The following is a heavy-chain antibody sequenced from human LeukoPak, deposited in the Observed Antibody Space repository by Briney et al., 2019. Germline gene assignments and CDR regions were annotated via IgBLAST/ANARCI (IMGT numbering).Heavy chain of an antibody. Sequence: PSETLSLTCAVYGGSFSGYYWSWIRQPPGKGLEWIGEINHSGSTNYNPSLKSRVTISVDTSKNQFSLKLSSVTAADTAVYYCARVAFKSFDYWGQGTLVTVSS. CDR1: GGSFSGYY. D-gene: IGHD3-16*01. J-gene: IGHJ4*02. CDR3: ARVAFKSFDY. V-gene: IGHV4-34*01. CDR2: INHSGST.